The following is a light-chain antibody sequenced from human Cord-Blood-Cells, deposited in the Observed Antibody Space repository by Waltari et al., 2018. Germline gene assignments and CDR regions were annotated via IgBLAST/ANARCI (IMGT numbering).Light chain of an antibody. CDR3: QTWGTGVV. J-gene: IGLJ2*01. V-gene: IGLV4-69*01. CDR2: LNSDGSH. Sequence: QLVLTQSPSASASLGASVKLTCTLSSGHSSYAIAWHQQQPETGPRYLMKLNSDGSHSKGDGIPDRFSGSSSGAERYLTIASRQSEDEADYYCQTWGTGVVFGGGTKLTVL. CDR1: SGHSSYA.